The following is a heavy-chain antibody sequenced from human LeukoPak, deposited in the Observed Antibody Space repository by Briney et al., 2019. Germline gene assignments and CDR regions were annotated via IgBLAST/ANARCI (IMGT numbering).Heavy chain of an antibody. V-gene: IGHV3-15*01. CDR1: GFSLRNAW. CDR2: IKTKTDGGTA. J-gene: IGHJ4*02. Sequence: GGSLRLSCTASGFSLRNAWMSWVRQAPGKGLEWVGRIKTKTDGGTADYAAPLKGRFTISRDDSKNTLYLQMNSLKTEDTAVYYCTTGDCSGSSCWSLGYWGQGTLVTVSS. CDR3: TTGDCSGSSCWSLGY. D-gene: IGHD2-15*01.